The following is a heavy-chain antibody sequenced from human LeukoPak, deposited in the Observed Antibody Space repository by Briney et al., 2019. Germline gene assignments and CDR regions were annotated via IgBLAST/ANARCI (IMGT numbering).Heavy chain of an antibody. J-gene: IGHJ5*02. CDR2: ITSSSTYI. Sequence: AGGSLRLSCAASGFTFSSYSMNWVRQAPGKGLEWVSSITSSSTYIYYADSVKGRFTISRDNAKNSLYVQMNSLRAEDTAVYYCAKDSRGSSAWNHWGQGTLVTVSS. CDR3: AKDSRGSSAWNH. V-gene: IGHV3-21*01. D-gene: IGHD2-2*01. CDR1: GFTFSSYS.